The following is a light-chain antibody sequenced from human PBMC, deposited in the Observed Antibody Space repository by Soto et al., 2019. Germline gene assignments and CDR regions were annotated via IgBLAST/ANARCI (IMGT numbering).Light chain of an antibody. V-gene: IGKV1-39*01. CDR3: QQSYSTPWT. CDR2: AAS. J-gene: IGKJ1*01. Sequence: DIQMTQSPSSLSASVGDRVTITCRASQSISSYLNWYQQKPGIAPKLLIYAASSLQSGVPSRFSGSGSVTDFTLTIGSLQPEDFATYYCQQSYSTPWTFGQGTKVEIK. CDR1: QSISSY.